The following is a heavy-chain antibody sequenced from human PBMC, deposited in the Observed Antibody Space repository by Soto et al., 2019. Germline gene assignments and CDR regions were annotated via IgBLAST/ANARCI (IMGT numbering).Heavy chain of an antibody. CDR1: GFTFSGYY. V-gene: IGHV3-11*01. J-gene: IGHJ5*02. D-gene: IGHD2-2*01. CDR2: ISSSGSTI. CDR3: ASTLNLVVVPAAMGWFDP. Sequence: GGSLRLSCAASGFTFSGYYMSWIRQAPGKGLEWVSYISSSGSTIYYADSVKGRFTISRDNAKNSLYLQMNGLRAEDTAVYYCASTLNLVVVPAAMGWFDPWGQGTLVTVSS.